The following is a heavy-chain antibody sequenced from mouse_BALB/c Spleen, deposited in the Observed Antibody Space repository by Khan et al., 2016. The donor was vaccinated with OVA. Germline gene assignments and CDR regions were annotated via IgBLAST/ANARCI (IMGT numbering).Heavy chain of an antibody. CDR3: VRHRYDY. V-gene: IGHV10-1*02. CDR2: IRSKSNNYAT. J-gene: IGHJ2*01. CDR1: GFTFNTYA. Sequence: EVQLVESGGGLVQPKGSLKLSCAASGFTFNTYAMNWVRQAPGKGLEWVARIRSKSNNYATYYADSVRDRLTISRDDSQSMLYLQMNNLKTEDTAMDYCVRHRYDYWGQGTTLTVSS. D-gene: IGHD2-14*01.